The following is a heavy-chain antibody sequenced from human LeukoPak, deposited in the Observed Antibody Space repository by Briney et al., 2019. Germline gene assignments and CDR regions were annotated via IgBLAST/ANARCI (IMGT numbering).Heavy chain of an antibody. CDR2: ISYDGSNK. V-gene: IGHV3-30-3*01. Sequence: GGSLRLSCAASRYTFSSYAMHWVRQAPGKGLEWVAVISYDGSNKYYADSVKGRFTISRDNSKNTLYLQMNSLRAEDTAVYYCARDKEEGYFDYWGQGTLVTVSS. J-gene: IGHJ4*02. CDR3: ARDKEEGYFDY. CDR1: RYTFSSYA.